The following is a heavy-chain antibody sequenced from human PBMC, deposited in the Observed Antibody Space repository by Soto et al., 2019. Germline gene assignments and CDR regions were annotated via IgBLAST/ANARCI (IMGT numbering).Heavy chain of an antibody. Sequence: QVQLVQSGAEVKEPGASVKVSCKASGYTFTSYGISWVRQAPGQGLEWMGWISANTGNTNYAQKLQGRVTMTTDTSTSTAYXELXSLRSXDTAVXXXXXXRXXXALDXWGQGTLVTVSS. V-gene: IGHV1-18*01. CDR3: XXXRXXXALDX. J-gene: IGHJ4*02. CDR1: GYTFTSYG. CDR2: ISANTGNT.